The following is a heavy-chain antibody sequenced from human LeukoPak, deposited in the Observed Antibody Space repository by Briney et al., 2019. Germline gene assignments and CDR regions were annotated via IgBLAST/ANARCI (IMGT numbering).Heavy chain of an antibody. D-gene: IGHD5-18*01. CDR2: ISYDGSNK. CDR3: AKGDQGYSYGTMVY. Sequence: GSLRLSCAATGFTFSSYGMHWVRQDPGKGLEWVAVISYDGSNKYYADSVKGRFTISRDNSKNTLYLQMNSLRAEDTAVYYCAKGDQGYSYGTMVYWGQGSLVTVSS. V-gene: IGHV3-30*18. CDR1: GFTFSSYG. J-gene: IGHJ4*02.